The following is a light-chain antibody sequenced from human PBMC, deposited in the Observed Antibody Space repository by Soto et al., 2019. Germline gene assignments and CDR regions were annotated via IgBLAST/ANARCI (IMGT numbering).Light chain of an antibody. J-gene: IGLJ1*01. CDR2: GDT. V-gene: IGLV1-40*01. CDR3: QSYDTSLSGFYV. CDR1: SSNIGTGYD. Sequence: QSVLTQPPSVSGAPGQGVTISCTGSSSNIGTGYDVQWYQQNPGTAPKLLIYGDTNRPSGVPDRFSASKSGTSASLAITGLQPEDKAEYYCQSYDTSLSGFYVFGTGTKVTVL.